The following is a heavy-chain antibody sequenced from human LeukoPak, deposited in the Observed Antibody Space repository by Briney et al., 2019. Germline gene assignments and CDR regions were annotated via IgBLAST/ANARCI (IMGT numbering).Heavy chain of an antibody. CDR3: ARVNSGYVGAFDY. CDR1: GYTFTGYY. CDR2: INPNSGGT. D-gene: IGHD3-10*01. J-gene: IGHJ4*02. Sequence: LGASVKVSCKASGYTFTGYYMHWVRQAPGQGLEWMGWINPNSGGTNYVQKFQGRVTMTRDTSISTAYMELSRLRSDDTAVYYCARVNSGYVGAFDYWGQGTLVTVSS. V-gene: IGHV1-2*03.